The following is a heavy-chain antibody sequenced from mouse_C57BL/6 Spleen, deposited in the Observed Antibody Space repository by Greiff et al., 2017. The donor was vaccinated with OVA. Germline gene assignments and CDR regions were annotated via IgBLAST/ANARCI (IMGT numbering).Heavy chain of an antibody. D-gene: IGHD1-1*01. CDR3: ARADYGSRFAY. CDR2: IYPGSGNT. CDR1: GYTFTDYY. V-gene: IGHV1-76*01. J-gene: IGHJ3*01. Sequence: QVQLQQSGAELVRPGASVKLSCKASGYTFTDYYINWVKQRPGQGLEWIARIYPGSGNTYYNEKFKGKATLTAEKSSSTAYMQLSSLTSEDSAVYFCARADYGSRFAYWGQGTLVTVSA.